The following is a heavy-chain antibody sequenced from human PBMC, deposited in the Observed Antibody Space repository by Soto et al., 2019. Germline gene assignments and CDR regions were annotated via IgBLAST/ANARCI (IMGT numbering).Heavy chain of an antibody. CDR2: RRPTTGKT. CDR1: GYTFTNYD. Sequence: QVQLLQSGAEVKRPGASVKVSCRASGYTFTNYDVSWMRHADGQGREWLGGRRPTTGKTKTTALTQFRGRVSMTWDTSVATAYLDVLDLTSDDTAVYYCARGGTAHYDLWSDPRGDWLAYWGQGTLVTVS. V-gene: IGHV1-8*01. D-gene: IGHD3-3*01. CDR3: ARGGTAHYDLWSDPRGDWLAY. J-gene: IGHJ4*02.